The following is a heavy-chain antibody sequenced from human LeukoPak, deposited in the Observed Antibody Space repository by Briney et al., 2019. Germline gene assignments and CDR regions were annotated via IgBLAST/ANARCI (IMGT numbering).Heavy chain of an antibody. CDR2: IYTSGST. J-gene: IGHJ3*02. D-gene: IGHD6-19*01. Sequence: PSETLSLTCTVSGASINSYYWSWIRQPAGKGLEWIGHIYTSGSTRYNPSLKSRVTMSLDTSRNQFSLSLSSVTAADTAVYYCARDPASGWRRGFDIWGQGTKVTVSS. CDR3: ARDPASGWRRGFDI. V-gene: IGHV4-4*07. CDR1: GASINSYY.